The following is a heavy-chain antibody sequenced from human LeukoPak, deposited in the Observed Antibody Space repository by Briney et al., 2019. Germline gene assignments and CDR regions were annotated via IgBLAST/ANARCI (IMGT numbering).Heavy chain of an antibody. D-gene: IGHD2-2*01. J-gene: IGHJ4*02. V-gene: IGHV1-69*13. CDR1: GGTFSSYA. CDR2: IIPIFGTA. CDR3: ARSPLGCSSTSCYHIFDY. Sequence: GASVKVSCKASGGTFSSYAISWVRQAPGQGLEWMGGIIPIFGTANYAQKFQGRVTITADESTSTAYMELSSLRSEDTAVYYCARSPLGCSSTSCYHIFDYWGQGTLVTVSS.